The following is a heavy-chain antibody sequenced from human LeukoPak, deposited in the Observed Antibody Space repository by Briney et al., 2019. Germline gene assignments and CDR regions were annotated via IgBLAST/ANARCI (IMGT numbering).Heavy chain of an antibody. D-gene: IGHD1-26*01. CDR2: MYYRGST. J-gene: IGHJ4*02. CDR3: ATTTIRLGY. Sequence: KPSETLSLACTVSGGSISSSSHYWGWIRQPPGKGLEWIGSMYYRGSTYHNPSLKSRVTISVDTSKNQFSLKPSSVTAADTAVYYCATTTIRLGYWGQGTLVTVSS. CDR1: GGSISSSSHY. V-gene: IGHV4-39*07.